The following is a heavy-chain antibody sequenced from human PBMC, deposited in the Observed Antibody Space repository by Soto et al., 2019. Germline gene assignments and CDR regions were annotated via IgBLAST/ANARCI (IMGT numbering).Heavy chain of an antibody. CDR2: ISSYNGNT. D-gene: IGHD1-26*01. Sequence: GASVKVSCKASGYTFTSYGISWVRQAPGQGLEWMGWISSYNGNTKYAQKLQGRVTMTTDTSTSTAYMELRSLRSDDTAVYYCARDASVGLNDHWGQGTLVTVSS. J-gene: IGHJ4*02. V-gene: IGHV1-18*01. CDR1: GYTFTSYG. CDR3: ARDASVGLNDH.